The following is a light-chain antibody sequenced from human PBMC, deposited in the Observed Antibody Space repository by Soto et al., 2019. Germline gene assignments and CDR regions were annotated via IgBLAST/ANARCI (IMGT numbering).Light chain of an antibody. J-gene: IGLJ3*02. CDR3: ATWDDSLSGWV. V-gene: IGLV1-47*01. CDR1: SSNIGSNY. Sequence: QSVLTQPPSASGTPGQRVTISCSGSSSNIGSNYVYWYQQFPGTAPKLLIYRNNQRPSGVPERFSGSKSGTSASLAISGFRSEDEADYYCATWDDSLSGWVFGGGTKLTVL. CDR2: RNN.